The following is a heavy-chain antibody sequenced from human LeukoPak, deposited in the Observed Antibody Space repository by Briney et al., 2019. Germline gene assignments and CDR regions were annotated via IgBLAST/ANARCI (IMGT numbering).Heavy chain of an antibody. Sequence: PSETLSLTCIVSGGSINSNIYSWGCIRQPPGKGLEWIGSMYYSGSTYYNPSLKSRVTISEDTSKNQFSLKLSSVTAADTAVYYCATHLGYCSGGTCYFDYWGQGTLVTVSS. J-gene: IGHJ4*02. D-gene: IGHD2-15*01. V-gene: IGHV4-39*01. CDR1: GGSINSNIYS. CDR3: ATHLGYCSGGTCYFDY. CDR2: MYYSGST.